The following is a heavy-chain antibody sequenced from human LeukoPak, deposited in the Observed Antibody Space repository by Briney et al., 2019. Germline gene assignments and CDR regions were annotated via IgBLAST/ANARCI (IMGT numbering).Heavy chain of an antibody. Sequence: IPSETLSLTCAVSGGSIRSGNYYWTWIRQPPGKGLEWIGYVYPTGNTYYNPSLKSRVTISVDASKNQFSLKLSSVTAADTAVYYCASVMHDYGDWHADYWGQGTLVTVSS. CDR1: GGSIRSGNYY. CDR3: ASVMHDYGDWHADY. V-gene: IGHV4-30-2*01. CDR2: VYPTGNT. J-gene: IGHJ4*02. D-gene: IGHD4-17*01.